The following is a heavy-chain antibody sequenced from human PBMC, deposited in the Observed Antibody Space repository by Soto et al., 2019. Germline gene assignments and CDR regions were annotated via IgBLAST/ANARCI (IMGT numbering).Heavy chain of an antibody. CDR3: ARLAPYFAIGEDYYYGMDV. J-gene: IGHJ6*02. V-gene: IGHV1-69*12. D-gene: IGHD3-9*01. CDR1: GGTFSSYA. CDR2: IIPIFGTA. Sequence: QVQLVQSGAEVKKPGSSVKVSCKASGGTFSSYAISWVRQAPGQGLEWMGGIIPIFGTANYAQKFQGRVTITADESTSTAYMELSSLRAEDTAVYYCARLAPYFAIGEDYYYGMDVWGQGTTVTVSS.